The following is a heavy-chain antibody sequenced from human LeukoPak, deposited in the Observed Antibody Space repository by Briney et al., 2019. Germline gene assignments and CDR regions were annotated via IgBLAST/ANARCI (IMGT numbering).Heavy chain of an antibody. J-gene: IGHJ4*02. CDR2: ISYDGSNK. V-gene: IGHV3-30-3*01. CDR1: GFTFSSYV. CDR3: VRDISYSYFDH. D-gene: IGHD3-3*02. Sequence: GGSLRLSCAASGFTFSSYVIHWVRQAPGKGLEWVAVISYDGSNKYYADSVKGRFTTSRDNSKNPLYLQMNSLRPEDTAIYYCVRDISYSYFDHWGQGNLVTVSS.